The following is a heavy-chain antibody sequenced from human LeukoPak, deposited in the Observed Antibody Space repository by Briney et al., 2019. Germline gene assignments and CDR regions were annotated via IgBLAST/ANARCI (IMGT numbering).Heavy chain of an antibody. Sequence: GGSLRLSCAASGFISSSYGMHWVRQAPGKGLEWVTFIRYNGNDKYYADSVKGRFTISRDNSKNTLYLQMNSLRAEDTAVYYCAKGLLWFGELPDDAFDIWGQGTMVTVSS. CDR1: GFISSSYG. D-gene: IGHD3-10*01. CDR2: IRYNGNDK. CDR3: AKGLLWFGELPDDAFDI. V-gene: IGHV3-30*02. J-gene: IGHJ3*02.